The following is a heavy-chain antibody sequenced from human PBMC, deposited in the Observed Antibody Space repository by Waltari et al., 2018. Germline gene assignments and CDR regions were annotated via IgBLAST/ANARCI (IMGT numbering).Heavy chain of an antibody. V-gene: IGHV4-61*02. CDR2: IYTSGYT. CDR1: VGSIRRGSYH. D-gene: IGHD1-26*01. CDR3: ARAGDENYFDY. J-gene: IGHJ4*02. Sequence: QVQLQESGPGLVKPSQTLSLTCSVSVGSIRRGSYHWGWIRQPAGKGLEWIGRIYTSGYTEYNPSLKSRVTISVDASKNQFSLKLSSVTAADTAMYYCARAGDENYFDYWGQGTLVTASS.